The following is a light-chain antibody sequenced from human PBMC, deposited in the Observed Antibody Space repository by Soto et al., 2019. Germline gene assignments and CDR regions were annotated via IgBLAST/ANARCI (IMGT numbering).Light chain of an antibody. CDR3: QQSYSTPRT. CDR1: QSISNY. CDR2: AAS. V-gene: IGKV1-39*01. Sequence: DIQMTQSPSSLSASVGDRVTITCRASQSISNYLNWYQQKPGKAPKLLMFAASSLHSGVPSRFSGGGSGTDFTLTISSLQPEDFATYYCQQSYSTPRTFGQGTKVEIK. J-gene: IGKJ1*01.